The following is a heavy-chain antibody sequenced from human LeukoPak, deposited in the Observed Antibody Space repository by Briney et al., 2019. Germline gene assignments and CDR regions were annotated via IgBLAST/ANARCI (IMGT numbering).Heavy chain of an antibody. CDR3: ARDGGSSSYYFDY. CDR1: GFTFSSYW. CDR2: IKQDGSEK. J-gene: IGHJ4*02. V-gene: IGHV3-7*01. D-gene: IGHD6-6*01. Sequence: GGSLRLSCAASGFTFSSYWMTWVRQAPGKGLEWVANIKQDGSEKYYVDSVRGRFTISRDNAKNSLYLQMNSLRAEDTAVYYCARDGGSSSYYFDYWGQGTLVTVSS.